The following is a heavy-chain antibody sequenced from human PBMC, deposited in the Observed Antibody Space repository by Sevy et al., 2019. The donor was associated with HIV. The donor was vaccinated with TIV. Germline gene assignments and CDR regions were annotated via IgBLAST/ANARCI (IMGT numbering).Heavy chain of an antibody. Sequence: GESLKISCKASGYTFTSYGISWVRQAPGQGLEWMGWISAYNGNTNYAQKLQGRVTMTTDTSTSTAYMELRSLRSDDTAVYYCARNGEPEARYCSSTSCYTSWSRFQHWGQGTLVTVSS. V-gene: IGHV1-18*01. CDR3: ARNGEPEARYCSSTSCYTSWSRFQH. J-gene: IGHJ1*01. CDR1: GYTFTSYG. CDR2: ISAYNGNT. D-gene: IGHD2-2*02.